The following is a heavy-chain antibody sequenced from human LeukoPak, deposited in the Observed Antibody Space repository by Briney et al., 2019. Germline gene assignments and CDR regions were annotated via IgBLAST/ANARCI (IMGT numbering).Heavy chain of an antibody. D-gene: IGHD3-22*01. CDR2: ISGSGGST. CDR3: AKDEGYDSSGYYGDY. V-gene: IGHV3-23*01. Sequence: GASLRLSCAASGFTFSSYAMSWVRQAPGKGLEWVSAISGSGGSTYYADSVKGRFTISRDNSKNTPYLQMNSLRAEDTAVYYCAKDEGYDSSGYYGDYWGQGTLVTVSS. J-gene: IGHJ4*02. CDR1: GFTFSSYA.